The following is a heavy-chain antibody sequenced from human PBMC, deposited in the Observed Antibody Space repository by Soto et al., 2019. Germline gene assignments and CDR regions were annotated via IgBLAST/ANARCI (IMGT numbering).Heavy chain of an antibody. Sequence: ASVKVYCKASGGTFSSYAISWVRQAPGQGLEWMGGIIPIFGTANYAQKFQGRVTITADESTSTAYMELSSLRSEDTAVYYCARSIVGATYAFDIWGQGTMVTVSS. D-gene: IGHD1-26*01. J-gene: IGHJ3*02. CDR2: IIPIFGTA. V-gene: IGHV1-69*13. CDR3: ARSIVGATYAFDI. CDR1: GGTFSSYA.